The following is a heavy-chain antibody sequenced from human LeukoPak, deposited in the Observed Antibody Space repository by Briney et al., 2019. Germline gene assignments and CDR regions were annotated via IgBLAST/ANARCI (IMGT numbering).Heavy chain of an antibody. CDR3: AREPHYDLLTRYALGYLDL. CDR2: INSNSGDT. V-gene: IGHV1-2*02. J-gene: IGHJ2*01. CDR1: GYTFTGDN. D-gene: IGHD3-9*01. Sequence: ASVKVSCKASGYTFTGDNMHWGRQAPGQGLEWMGWINSNSGDTNYAQKFQGRVTMTRDTSISTAYMELSRLRSDDTAVYYCAREPHYDLLTRYALGYLDLWGRGTLLTVSS.